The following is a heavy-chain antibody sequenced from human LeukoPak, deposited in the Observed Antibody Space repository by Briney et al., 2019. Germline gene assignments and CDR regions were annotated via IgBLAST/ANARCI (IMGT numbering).Heavy chain of an antibody. V-gene: IGHV1-2*02. CDR2: INPNSGGT. CDR3: ARVLTAPGGF. J-gene: IGHJ4*02. Sequence: ASVKVSCKASGYTFTGYYMHWVRQAPGQGLEWMGWINPNSGGTNYAQKFQGRVTMTRDTSISTAYMELTRLRSDDTAVYFCARVLTAPGGFWGQGTLDTVCS. D-gene: IGHD6-13*01. CDR1: GYTFTGYY.